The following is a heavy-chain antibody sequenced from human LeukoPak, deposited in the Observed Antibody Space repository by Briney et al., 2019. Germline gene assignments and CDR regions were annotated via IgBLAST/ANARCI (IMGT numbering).Heavy chain of an antibody. CDR3: ARAHPRRPVGPVISYYYMYNWFDP. V-gene: IGHV1-8*01. D-gene: IGHD3-22*01. Sequence: VASVKVSRKSSGYTFTSYDINWVRQATGQGLEWMGCMNTNSCNTGNAHKFYGRVTMTRNTSISTGYMELSSLRSEDTAVNYCARAHPRRPVGPVISYYYMYNWFDPWGQGTLVTVSS. J-gene: IGHJ5*02. CDR1: GYTFTSYD. CDR2: MNTNSCNT.